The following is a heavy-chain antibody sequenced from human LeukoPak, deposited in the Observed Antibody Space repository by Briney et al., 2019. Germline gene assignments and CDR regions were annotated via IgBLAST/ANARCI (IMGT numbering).Heavy chain of an antibody. D-gene: IGHD2-2*01. CDR3: AREGGIVVVPAATNVYFDY. J-gene: IGHJ4*02. V-gene: IGHV3-64*01. CDR2: ISSNGGST. CDR1: GFTFSSYA. Sequence: GGSLRLSCAASGFTFSSYAMHWVRQAPGKGLEYVSAISSNGGSTYYANSVKGRFTNSRDNSKNTLYLQMDSLRAEDMAVYYCAREGGIVVVPAATNVYFDYWGQGTLVTVSS.